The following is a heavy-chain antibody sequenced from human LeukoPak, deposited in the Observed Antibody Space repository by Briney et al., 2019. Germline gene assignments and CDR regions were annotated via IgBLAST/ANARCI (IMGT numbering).Heavy chain of an antibody. D-gene: IGHD3-16*02. Sequence: WRSLRLSCAASGFTFSNYGMHWVRQAPGKGLEWVAVIWDDGSNEYYADSVKGRFTIFRDNRRNTLYLQMNSLRAEDTAVYSCAIDRSGTLDHWGQGTLVTVSS. CDR2: IWDDGSNE. J-gene: IGHJ4*02. CDR3: AIDRSGTLDH. V-gene: IGHV3-33*08. CDR1: GFTFSNYG.